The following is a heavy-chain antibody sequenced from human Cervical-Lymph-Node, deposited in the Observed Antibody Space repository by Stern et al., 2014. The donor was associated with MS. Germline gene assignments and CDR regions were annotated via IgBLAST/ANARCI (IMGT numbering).Heavy chain of an antibody. J-gene: IGHJ3*02. Sequence: QVQLQESGPGLVKPSETLSLACTVSGGSISRYYWPWIRQPAGRGLEWIGRIFTSGATENNPSLTSRVTMAVDTSKTQFSLSLRSVTAADTAVYFCARLAPNTRGDSLDIWGQGTMVTVSS. D-gene: IGHD3-22*01. V-gene: IGHV4-4*07. CDR1: GGSISRYY. CDR3: ARLAPNTRGDSLDI. CDR2: IFTSGAT.